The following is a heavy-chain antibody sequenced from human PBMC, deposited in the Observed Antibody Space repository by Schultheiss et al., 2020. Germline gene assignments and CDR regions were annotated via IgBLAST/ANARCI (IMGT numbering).Heavy chain of an antibody. D-gene: IGHD3-10*01. CDR3: TRQVGAY. CDR2: ISYDGSNK. CDR1: GFTFSSYG. J-gene: IGHJ4*02. Sequence: GESLKISCAASGFTFSSYGMHWVRQAPGKGLEWVAVISYDGSNKYYADSVKGRFTISRDNSKNTLYLQMNSLRAEDTAVYYCTRQVGAYWGQGTLVTVSS. V-gene: IGHV3-30*03.